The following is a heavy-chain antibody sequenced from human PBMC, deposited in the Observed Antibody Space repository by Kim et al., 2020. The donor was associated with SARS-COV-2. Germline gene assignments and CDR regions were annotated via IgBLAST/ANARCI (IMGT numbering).Heavy chain of an antibody. D-gene: IGHD3-10*01. J-gene: IGHJ6*02. Sequence: ASVKVSCKASGYTFSNYAMHWVRQAPGQRLEWMGWINSGNANSKYSQKFKGRVAITRDTSASTAYMELSSLRSEDTAVYYCAKLLRGFYGMDVWGQGTTVTVSS. V-gene: IGHV1-3*01. CDR2: INSGNANS. CDR1: GYTFSNYA. CDR3: AKLLRGFYGMDV.